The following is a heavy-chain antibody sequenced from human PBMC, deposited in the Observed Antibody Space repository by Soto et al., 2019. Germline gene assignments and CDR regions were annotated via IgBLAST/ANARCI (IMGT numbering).Heavy chain of an antibody. V-gene: IGHV3-23*01. CDR1: GFTFSSYA. CDR3: AKDLNYDFSTSNWCDP. CDR2: ISGSGGST. J-gene: IGHJ5*02. Sequence: GGSLRLSCAASGFTFSSYAMSWVRQAPGKGLEWVSAISGSGGSTYYADSVKGRFTISRDNSKNTLYLQMNSLRAEDTAVYYCAKDLNYDFSTSNWCDPWGQGTLVTVAS. D-gene: IGHD3-3*01.